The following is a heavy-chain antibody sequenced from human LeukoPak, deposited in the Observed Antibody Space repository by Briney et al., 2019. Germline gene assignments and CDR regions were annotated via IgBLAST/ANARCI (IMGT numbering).Heavy chain of an antibody. V-gene: IGHV1-46*01. CDR2: INPSGGST. CDR3: ARVVTGYSGYDFRGSGGNYFDY. J-gene: IGHJ4*02. Sequence: ASVKVSCKASGYTFTSYYMHWVRQAPGQGLERMGIINPSGGSTSYAQKFQGRVTMTRDTSTSTVYMELSSLRSEDTAVYYCARVVTGYSGYDFRGSGGNYFDYWGQGTLVTVSS. D-gene: IGHD5-12*01. CDR1: GYTFTSYY.